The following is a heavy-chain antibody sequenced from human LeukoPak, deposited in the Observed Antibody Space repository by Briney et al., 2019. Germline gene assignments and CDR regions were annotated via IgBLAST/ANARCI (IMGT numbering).Heavy chain of an antibody. D-gene: IGHD5-12*01. CDR3: AKSSRGSSGYHSPFDY. V-gene: IGHV3-23*01. J-gene: IGHJ4*02. Sequence: GGSLTLSCAASGFTFTTYAMSCVRQAPEKGLEWVSTISVYSDNTYYPDSVKGRFAISRDNSKNTLYLQMNSLGAEDTAVYYCAKSSRGSSGYHSPFDYWGQGTLVTVSS. CDR2: ISVYSDNT. CDR1: GFTFTTYA.